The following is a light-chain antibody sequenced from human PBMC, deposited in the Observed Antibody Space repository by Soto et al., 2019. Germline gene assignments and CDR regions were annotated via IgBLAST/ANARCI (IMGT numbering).Light chain of an antibody. CDR3: QQSYGTPIT. Sequence: DIQMTQSQTSLSASVGYRVTITFLASQSISRYLNWYQQKPGKAPNLLIYVASSLQSEVPSRFSGSGSGTDFTLTITSLQPEDFATYYCQQSYGTPITFGQGTRLEVK. CDR2: VAS. V-gene: IGKV1-39*01. J-gene: IGKJ5*01. CDR1: QSISRY.